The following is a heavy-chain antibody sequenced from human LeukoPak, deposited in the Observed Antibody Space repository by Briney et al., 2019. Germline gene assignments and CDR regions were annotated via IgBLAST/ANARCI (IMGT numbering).Heavy chain of an antibody. CDR3: ARGNRNYDFWSGYQP. CDR2: IYYSGTT. V-gene: IGHV4-59*12. D-gene: IGHD3-3*01. CDR1: GGSISSYY. J-gene: IGHJ5*02. Sequence: ASETLSLTCTVSGGSISSYYWSWIRQPPGKGLEWVGYIYYSGTTNYNPSLKSRVTISVDTSKNQFSLKLSSVTAADTAVYYCARGNRNYDFWSGYQPWGQGTLVTVSS.